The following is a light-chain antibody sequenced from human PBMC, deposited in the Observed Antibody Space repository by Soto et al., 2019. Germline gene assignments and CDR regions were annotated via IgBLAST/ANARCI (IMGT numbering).Light chain of an antibody. J-gene: IGLJ1*01. Sequence: QSVLTQPPSASGSPGQSVTISCTGTSSDVGGYNYVSWYQQHPGKAPKLMIYEVSKRPSGVPDRFSGSKSGNTASLTVSGLQAEDEADYYCSSYAGSNIYYVFGTGTKVTAL. CDR3: SSYAGSNIYYV. CDR2: EVS. CDR1: SSDVGGYNY. V-gene: IGLV2-8*01.